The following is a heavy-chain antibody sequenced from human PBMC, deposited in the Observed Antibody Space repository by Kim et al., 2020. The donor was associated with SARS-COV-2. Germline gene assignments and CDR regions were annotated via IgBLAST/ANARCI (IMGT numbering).Heavy chain of an antibody. D-gene: IGHD3-9*01. CDR1: GFTFSSYA. V-gene: IGHV3-23*01. J-gene: IGHJ4*02. CDR3: AKDRKYYDILTGYPPTFDY. Sequence: GGSLRLSCAASGFTFSSYAMSWVRQAPGKGLEWVSAISGSGGSTYYADSVKGRFTISRDNSKNTLYLQMNSLRAEDTAVYYCAKDRKYYDILTGYPPTFDYWGQGTLVTVSS. CDR2: ISGSGGST.